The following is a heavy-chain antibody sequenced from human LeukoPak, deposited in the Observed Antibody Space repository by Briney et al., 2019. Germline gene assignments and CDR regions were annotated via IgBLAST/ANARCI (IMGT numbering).Heavy chain of an antibody. Sequence: PGGSLRLSCAASGFTFSNYDMRWVRQATGKGVEWVSGISGSGDSTYYADSVKGRFTISRDNSKNTLYLQMNSLRAEDTAVYFCARRSGVAVAGAFDSWGQGTLVTVSS. CDR1: GFTFSNYD. CDR2: ISGSGDST. V-gene: IGHV3-23*01. CDR3: ARRSGVAVAGAFDS. J-gene: IGHJ4*02. D-gene: IGHD6-19*01.